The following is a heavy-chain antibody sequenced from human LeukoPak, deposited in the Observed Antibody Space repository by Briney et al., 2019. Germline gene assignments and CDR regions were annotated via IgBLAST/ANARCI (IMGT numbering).Heavy chain of an antibody. J-gene: IGHJ4*02. V-gene: IGHV4-34*01. D-gene: IGHD3-10*01. CDR3: ARDLYDSGSY. Sequence: SETLSLTCAVYGGSFSGYYWSWIRQPPGKGLEWVGEINHSGSTNYNPSLTSRVTISVDTSKNQFSLKLSSVTAADTAVYYCARDLYDSGSYWGQGTLVTVSS. CDR1: GGSFSGYY. CDR2: INHSGST.